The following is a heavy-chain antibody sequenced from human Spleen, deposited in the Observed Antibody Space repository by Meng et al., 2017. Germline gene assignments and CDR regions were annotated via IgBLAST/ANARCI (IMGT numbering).Heavy chain of an antibody. Sequence: QVQLQESGPGLVKPSGTLSLTCAVSGGSISSRNWWTWVRQPPGKGLEWIGEMFHTGSSNYNPSLKSRVSISVDTSKNQFSLKLTSVTAADTAMYYCALRFLNSFDNWGQGALVTVSS. CDR3: ALRFLNSFDN. D-gene: IGHD3-16*01. CDR1: GGSISSRNW. V-gene: IGHV4-4*02. J-gene: IGHJ4*02. CDR2: MFHTGSS.